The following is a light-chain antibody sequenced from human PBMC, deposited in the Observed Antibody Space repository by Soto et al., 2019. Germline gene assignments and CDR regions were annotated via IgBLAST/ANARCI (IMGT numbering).Light chain of an antibody. CDR1: QDVRSD. V-gene: IGKV1-6*01. J-gene: IGKJ1*01. Sequence: ALRMTQSPSSLSASVGDRVTITCRASQDVRSDLQWYQQKLWRASKLLIYSSSTLQSGVPSMFNGIGSGTDFTLSISSLQPEDFATYYCLQDSTFPWSFGPGTNVEVK. CDR2: SSS. CDR3: LQDSTFPWS.